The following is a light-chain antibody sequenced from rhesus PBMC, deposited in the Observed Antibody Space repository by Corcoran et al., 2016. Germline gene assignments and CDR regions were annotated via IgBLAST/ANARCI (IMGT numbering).Light chain of an antibody. CDR2: KAS. Sequence: DIQMTQSPSSLSASVGDTVTITCRASQSISSWLAWYQQEPGKAPILLIYKASSLLSGVPSRFSGSGSGTDFTITISSLQSEDFATYYCLQYASSPYSFGQGTKVEIK. CDR1: QSISSW. CDR3: LQYASSPYS. V-gene: IGKV1-22*01. J-gene: IGKJ2*01.